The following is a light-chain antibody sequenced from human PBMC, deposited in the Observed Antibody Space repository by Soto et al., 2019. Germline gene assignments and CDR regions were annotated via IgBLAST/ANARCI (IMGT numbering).Light chain of an antibody. CDR1: SSNIGTNA. CDR3: AVCDDSLAGRV. V-gene: IGLV1-44*01. J-gene: IGLJ2*01. CDR2: GQN. Sequence: QSVLTQPPSASGTPGQRVTISRSGSSSNIGTNAVTWYQHLPGTAPKLLIYGQNQRPAGVPDRFSGSKSGTSASLAISGLQSEDEADYYCAVCDDSLAGRVFGGGTKLTVL.